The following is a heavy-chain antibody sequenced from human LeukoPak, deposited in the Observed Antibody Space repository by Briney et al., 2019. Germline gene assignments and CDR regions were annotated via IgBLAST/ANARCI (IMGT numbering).Heavy chain of an antibody. CDR3: ARWVQELPNWFDP. CDR2: FDPEDGET. V-gene: IGHV1-24*01. J-gene: IGHJ5*02. D-gene: IGHD1-26*01. CDR1: GYTLTELS. Sequence: ASVKVSCKVSGYTLTELSMHWVRQAPGKGLEWMGGFDPEDGETIYAQKLQGRVTMTTDTSTSTAYMELRSLRSDDTAVYYCARWVQELPNWFDPWGQGTLVTVSS.